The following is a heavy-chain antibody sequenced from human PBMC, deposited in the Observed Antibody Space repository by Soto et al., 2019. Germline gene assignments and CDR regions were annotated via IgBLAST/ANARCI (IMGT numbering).Heavy chain of an antibody. CDR2: IKSKTDGGTT. Sequence: GGSLRLSCAASGFTFSNAWMSWVRQAPGKGLEWVGRIKSKTDGGTTDYAAPVKGRFTISRDDSKNTLYLQMNSLKTEDTAVYYCTTDRGSRYYYYYYMDVWGKGTTVTVSS. D-gene: IGHD2-2*01. CDR1: GFTFSNAW. J-gene: IGHJ6*03. CDR3: TTDRGSRYYYYYYMDV. V-gene: IGHV3-15*01.